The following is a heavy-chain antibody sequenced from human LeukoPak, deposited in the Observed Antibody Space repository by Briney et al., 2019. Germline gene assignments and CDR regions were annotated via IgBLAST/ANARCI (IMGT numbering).Heavy chain of an antibody. CDR2: IYYSGST. V-gene: IGHV4-59*01. Sequence: SETLSLTCTVSGGSISSYYWSWIRQPPGKGLEWIGYIYYSGSTNYNPSLKSRVTISVDTSKNQFSLKLSSVTAADTAVYYCAREGPSAATDYWGQGTLVTVSP. CDR3: AREGPSAATDY. D-gene: IGHD6-13*01. CDR1: GGSISSYY. J-gene: IGHJ4*02.